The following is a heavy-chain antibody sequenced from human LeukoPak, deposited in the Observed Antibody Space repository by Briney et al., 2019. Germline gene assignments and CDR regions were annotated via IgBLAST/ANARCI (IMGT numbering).Heavy chain of an antibody. CDR2: INHSGST. D-gene: IGHD5-24*01. J-gene: IGHJ4*02. CDR1: GGSFSGYY. Sequence: SETLSLTCAVYGGSFSGYYWSWIRQPPGKGLEWIGEINHSGSTNYNPSLKSRVTISVDTSKSQFSLKLSSVTAADTAVYYCARVGYNNFDYWGQGTLVTVSS. CDR3: ARVGYNNFDY. V-gene: IGHV4-34*01.